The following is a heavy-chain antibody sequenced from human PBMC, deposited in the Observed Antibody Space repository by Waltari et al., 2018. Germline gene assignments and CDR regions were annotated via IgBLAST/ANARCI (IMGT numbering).Heavy chain of an antibody. Sequence: QVQLVQSGAEVKKPGASVKVSCKASGYTFTSYAMHWVRQAPGQRLEWMGWINAGNGNTKYSQKFQGRVTITRNTSISTAYMELSSLRSEDTAVYYCARRAAAYYYYYYMDVWGKGTTVTVSS. CDR1: GYTFTSYA. D-gene: IGHD6-13*01. CDR2: INAGNGNT. V-gene: IGHV1-3*01. J-gene: IGHJ6*03. CDR3: ARRAAAYYYYYYMDV.